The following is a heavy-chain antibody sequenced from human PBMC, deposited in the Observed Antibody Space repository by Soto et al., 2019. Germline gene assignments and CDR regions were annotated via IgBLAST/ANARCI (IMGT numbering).Heavy chain of an antibody. J-gene: IGHJ3*02. V-gene: IGHV4-39*07. Sequence: PSETLSLTCTVSGGSISNGGYYWGCIRQPPGKGLEWIGYIYYSGSTYYNPSLKSRVTMSVDTSKNQFSLKLSSVAAVDTAVYYCAGKNGVLDAFDIWGQGTMVTVSS. CDR2: IYYSGST. CDR1: GGSISNGGYY. D-gene: IGHD4-17*01. CDR3: AGKNGVLDAFDI.